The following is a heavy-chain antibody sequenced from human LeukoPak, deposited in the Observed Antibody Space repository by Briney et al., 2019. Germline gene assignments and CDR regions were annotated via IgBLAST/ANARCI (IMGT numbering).Heavy chain of an antibody. CDR1: GFTFSSYE. J-gene: IGHJ4*02. Sequence: GGSLRLSCAASGFTFSSYEMNWVRQAPGKGLEWVSYISSSGSTIYYADSVKGRFTISRDNAKNSLYLQMDSLRAEDTAVYYCVRAVRAASNYWGQGTLVTVSS. CDR2: ISSSGSTI. D-gene: IGHD6-25*01. CDR3: VRAVRAASNY. V-gene: IGHV3-48*03.